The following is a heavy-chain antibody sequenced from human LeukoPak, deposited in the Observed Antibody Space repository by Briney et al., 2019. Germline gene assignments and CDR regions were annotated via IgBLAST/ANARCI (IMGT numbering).Heavy chain of an antibody. Sequence: GGSLRLSCSASGFTFGDYPMSWFRQAPGKGLEWVGFIRGKAFGGTTQYAASVKGRFTISRDDSRSVAYLHMNSLKTDDTAVYYCSRLPWGDHNTAPFDYWGQGTLVTVSS. CDR2: IRGKAFGGTT. V-gene: IGHV3-49*03. D-gene: IGHD3-16*01. CDR3: SRLPWGDHNTAPFDY. CDR1: GFTFGDYP. J-gene: IGHJ4*02.